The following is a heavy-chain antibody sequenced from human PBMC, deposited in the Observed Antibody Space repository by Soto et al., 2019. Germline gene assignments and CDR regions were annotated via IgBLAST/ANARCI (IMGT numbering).Heavy chain of an antibody. CDR3: ARDPSHGSGSYLDY. CDR1: GFNFNNCG. CDR2: IWYDGSNK. D-gene: IGHD3-10*01. V-gene: IGHV3-33*01. J-gene: IGHJ4*02. Sequence: GGSLRLSCTASGFNFNNCGMHWVRQAPGKGPEWVAVIWYDGSNKYYAVSVKGRFTISRDSSKNTLYLQMSSLRAEDTAVYFCARDPSHGSGSYLDYWGQVTLVTVSS.